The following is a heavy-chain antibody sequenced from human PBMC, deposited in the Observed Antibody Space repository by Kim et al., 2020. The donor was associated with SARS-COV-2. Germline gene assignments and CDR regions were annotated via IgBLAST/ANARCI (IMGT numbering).Heavy chain of an antibody. CDR2: ISGSGGST. CDR1: GFTFSSYA. D-gene: IGHD3-9*01. CDR3: VLMYYDILTGYPTLDY. Sequence: GGSLRLSCAASGFTFSSYAMSWVRQAPGKGLEWVSAISGSGGSTYYADSVKGRFTISRDNSKNTLYLQMNSLRAEDTAVYYCVLMYYDILTGYPTLDYWGQGTLVTVSS. V-gene: IGHV3-23*01. J-gene: IGHJ4*02.